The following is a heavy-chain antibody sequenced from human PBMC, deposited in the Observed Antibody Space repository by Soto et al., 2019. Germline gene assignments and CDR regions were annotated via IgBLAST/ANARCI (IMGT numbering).Heavy chain of an antibody. Sequence: QVQLQESGPGLVKPSETLSLTCTVYGGSISSYYWSWIRQPAGKGLEWIGRIYTSGSTNYNPSLKSRVPLSVFTPKDQLALKLSSVTAADTAVYYCARDKDYVWGSYRPNDYCGQGNLVTVSS. V-gene: IGHV4-4*07. CDR1: GGSISSYY. CDR3: ARDKDYVWGSYRPNDY. CDR2: IYTSGST. D-gene: IGHD3-16*02. J-gene: IGHJ4*02.